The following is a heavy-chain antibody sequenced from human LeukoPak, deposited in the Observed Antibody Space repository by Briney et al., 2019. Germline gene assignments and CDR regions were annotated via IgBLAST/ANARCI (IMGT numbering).Heavy chain of an antibody. J-gene: IGHJ3*02. Sequence: PSETLSLTCTVSGVSISRYYWSWIRQPPGKGLEWIGYIYYSGSTDYNPSLKSRVTISVDMSKNQFSLRLSSVTAADTAVYYCARGGHTYGTNAFDIWGQGTMVTVPS. D-gene: IGHD5-18*01. CDR3: ARGGHTYGTNAFDI. V-gene: IGHV4-59*01. CDR2: IYYSGST. CDR1: GVSISRYY.